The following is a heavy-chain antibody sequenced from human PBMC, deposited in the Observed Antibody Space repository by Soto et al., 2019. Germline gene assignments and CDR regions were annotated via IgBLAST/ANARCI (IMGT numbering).Heavy chain of an antibody. J-gene: IGHJ4*02. D-gene: IGHD3-3*01. Sequence: QVQLVESGGGVVQPGRSLRLSCAASGFTFSSYAMHWVRQAPGKGLEWVAVISYDGSNKYYADSVKGRFTISRDNSKNPLYLQLNSLGAADTAVYYCARDKRDLRFLEWSYYFDYWGQGTLVTVSS. CDR1: GFTFSSYA. CDR2: ISYDGSNK. V-gene: IGHV3-30-3*01. CDR3: ARDKRDLRFLEWSYYFDY.